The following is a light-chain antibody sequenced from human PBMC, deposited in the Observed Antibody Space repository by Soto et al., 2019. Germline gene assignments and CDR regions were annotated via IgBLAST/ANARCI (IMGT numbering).Light chain of an antibody. J-gene: IGKJ4*01. CDR2: EAS. CDR3: QQRDTWPLT. CDR1: QSISSY. Sequence: EIVLTQSPATLSLSPGERATLSCRASQSISSYLAWYQQKPGQVPRLLIYEASNRATGIPARFSGSGSGTDFTLTISSLGPEDFAVYYCQQRDTWPLTFGGGTKVEIK. V-gene: IGKV3-11*01.